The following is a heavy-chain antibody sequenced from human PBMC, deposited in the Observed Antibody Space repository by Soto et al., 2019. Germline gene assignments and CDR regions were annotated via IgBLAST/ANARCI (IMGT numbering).Heavy chain of an antibody. CDR3: ARVVTSYYYGLDF. V-gene: IGHV3-11*06. CDR2: ISSSNPYT. CDR1: GFTFSDYY. D-gene: IGHD5-18*01. J-gene: IGHJ6*02. Sequence: PGGSLRLSCAASGFTFSDYYMSWIRQAPGKGLEWVSYISSSNPYTSYADSVKGRFTISRDNAKNSLYLQMNSLRAEDTAVYYCARVVTSYYYGLDFWGQGTTVTVSS.